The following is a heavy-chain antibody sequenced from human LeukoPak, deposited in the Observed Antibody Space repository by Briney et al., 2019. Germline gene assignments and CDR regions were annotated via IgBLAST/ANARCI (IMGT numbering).Heavy chain of an antibody. CDR2: IYSGGST. CDR3: ARSRSSWIRSRYFDY. V-gene: IGHV3-53*01. Sequence: GGSLRLSCSASGFTVSSNYMSWVRQAPGKGLEWVSVIYSGGSTYYADSVKGRFTISRDNSKNTLYLQMNSLRAEDTAVYYCARSRSSWIRSRYFDYWGQGTLVTVSS. D-gene: IGHD6-13*01. CDR1: GFTVSSNY. J-gene: IGHJ4*02.